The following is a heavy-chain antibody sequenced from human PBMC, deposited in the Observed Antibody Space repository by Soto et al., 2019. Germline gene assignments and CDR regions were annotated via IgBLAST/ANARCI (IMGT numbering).Heavy chain of an antibody. Sequence: QRLEWMGWINAGNGNTKYSQKFQGRVTITRDTSATTAYMELSSLRSEDTAVYYCARVGTTVTTYWYFDLWGRGTLVTVSS. CDR2: INAGNGNT. D-gene: IGHD4-17*01. J-gene: IGHJ2*01. V-gene: IGHV1-3*01. CDR3: ARVGTTVTTYWYFDL.